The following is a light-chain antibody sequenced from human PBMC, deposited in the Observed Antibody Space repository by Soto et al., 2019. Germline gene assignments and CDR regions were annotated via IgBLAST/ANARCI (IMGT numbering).Light chain of an antibody. CDR1: RSVTTW. V-gene: IGKV1-5*03. CDR2: KAS. J-gene: IGKJ5*01. CDR3: QQYGTYPIT. Sequence: DIQMTQSPSTLSASVGDRVTISCRASRSVTTWLAWYQQKPGKAPKLLIYKASNLESGLPSRFTGSGSGTEFTLTISSLQSDDFATYYCQQYGTYPITFGQGTRLEIK.